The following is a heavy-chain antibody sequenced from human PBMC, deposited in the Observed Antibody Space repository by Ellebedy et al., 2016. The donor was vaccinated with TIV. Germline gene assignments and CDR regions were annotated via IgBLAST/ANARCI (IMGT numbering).Heavy chain of an antibody. CDR3: ARAPEGIVILSPDY. V-gene: IGHV3-30-3*01. CDR2: ISYDGSEE. CDR1: GFTFSSYA. D-gene: IGHD3-22*01. J-gene: IGHJ4*02. Sequence: GGSLRLSCAASGFTFSSYAMHWVRQAPGKGLEWVTVISYDGSEEYYADSVRGRFTLSRDDSTNTVNLQLGSLRSEDTAVYFCARAPEGIVILSPDYWGQGTRVTVSS.